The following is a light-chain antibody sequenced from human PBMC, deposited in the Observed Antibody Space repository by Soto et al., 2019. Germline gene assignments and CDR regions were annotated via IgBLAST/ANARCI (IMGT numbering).Light chain of an antibody. V-gene: IGLV1-44*01. CDR3: EAWDDSLYGAV. J-gene: IGLJ2*01. CDR2: NND. Sequence: QSVLTQPPSASGTPGQRVTISCSGSSSNIGANPINWYQQLPGTAPKLLIYNNDQRPSGVPDRFSASKSGTSASLAISGLQSEDEADYYCEAWDDSLYGAVLGGGTKLTVI. CDR1: SSNIGANP.